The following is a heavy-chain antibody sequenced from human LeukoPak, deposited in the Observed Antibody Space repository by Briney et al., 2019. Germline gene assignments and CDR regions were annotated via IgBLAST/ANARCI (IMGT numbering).Heavy chain of an antibody. CDR1: GFTFSNYW. J-gene: IGHJ2*01. D-gene: IGHD3-22*01. CDR2: INQDGSEM. CDR3: ARDQGSMIVVQTTNWYFDL. V-gene: IGHV3-7*01. Sequence: GGSLRLSCAASGFTFSNYWMSWVRQAPGKGLEWLANINQDGSEMYYVDSAKGRFTISRDNGKNSLYLQINSLRADDTAVYYCARDQGSMIVVQTTNWYFDLWGRGTLVTVSS.